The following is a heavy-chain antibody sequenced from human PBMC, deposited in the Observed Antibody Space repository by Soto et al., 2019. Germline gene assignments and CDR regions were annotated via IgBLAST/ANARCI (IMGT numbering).Heavy chain of an antibody. D-gene: IGHD6-19*01. V-gene: IGHV4-4*02. Sequence: QVQLQESGPGLVKPSGTLSLTCAVSGDSVSSPYYWCWVRQPPGKGLEWIGAVCHTGTTSYNPSLRSRVTISMDKSNNQFSLDLTSVTAADTAVYYCARSAGWYAVHSWGPGTLVIVSS. CDR1: GDSVSSPYY. CDR3: ARSAGWYAVHS. CDR2: VCHTGTT. J-gene: IGHJ4*02.